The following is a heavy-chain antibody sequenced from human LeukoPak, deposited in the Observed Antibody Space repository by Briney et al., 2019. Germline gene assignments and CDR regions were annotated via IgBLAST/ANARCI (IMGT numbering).Heavy chain of an antibody. CDR1: GFTFSSYG. V-gene: IGHV3-33*01. CDR2: IWYDGSNK. D-gene: IGHD5-12*01. CDR3: ARDGGYSGYDYPQGAFDI. Sequence: GGSLRLSCAASGFTFSSYGMHWVRQAPGKGLEWVAVIWYDGSNKYYADSVKGRFTISRDKSKNTLYLQMNSLRAEDTAVYYRARDGGYSGYDYPQGAFDIWGQGTMVTVSS. J-gene: IGHJ3*02.